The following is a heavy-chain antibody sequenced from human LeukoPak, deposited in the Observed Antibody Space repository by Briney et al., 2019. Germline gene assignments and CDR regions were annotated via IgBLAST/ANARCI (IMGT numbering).Heavy chain of an antibody. V-gene: IGHV3-23*01. J-gene: IGHJ4*02. D-gene: IGHD6-19*01. CDR2: ISGSGGST. Sequence: GGSLRLSCAASGFTFSSYAMSWVRQAPGKRLEWVSAISGSGGSTYYADSVKGRFTISRDSSKNTLYLQMNSLRAEDTAVYYCAKSSHSSGWIDYWGQGTLVTVSS. CDR3: AKSSHSSGWIDY. CDR1: GFTFSSYA.